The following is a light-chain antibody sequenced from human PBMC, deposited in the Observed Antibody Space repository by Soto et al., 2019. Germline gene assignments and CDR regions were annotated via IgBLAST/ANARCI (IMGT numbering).Light chain of an antibody. CDR1: SSNVGRNS. CDR2: GNN. J-gene: IGLJ1*01. CDR3: ATWVDYLNVYV. Sequence: QSVLTQPPSASGTPGQGLTISYSGSSSNVGRNSVTWYQQLPGTAPQLLIYGNNQRPSGVPDRFSGSKSGTSASLAISGLQSEDEADYYCATWVDYLNVYVFGTGTKVTVL. V-gene: IGLV1-44*01.